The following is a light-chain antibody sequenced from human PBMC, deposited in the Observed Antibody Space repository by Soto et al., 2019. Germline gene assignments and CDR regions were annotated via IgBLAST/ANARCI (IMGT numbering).Light chain of an antibody. Sequence: QSALTQPPSASGSPGQSVTISCTGTSSDVGDYDYVSWYQQYPGKAPKLLIYEVTKRPSGVPGRFYGSKSGNTASLTVSGLQAEDEAVYYCGSYAGNNPFVFGPGTKLTVL. J-gene: IGLJ1*01. V-gene: IGLV2-8*01. CDR3: GSYAGNNPFV. CDR1: SSDVGDYDY. CDR2: EVT.